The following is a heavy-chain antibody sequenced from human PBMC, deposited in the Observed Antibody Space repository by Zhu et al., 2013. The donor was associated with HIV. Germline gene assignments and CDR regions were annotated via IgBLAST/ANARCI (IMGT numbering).Heavy chain of an antibody. CDR1: GGSFSGYY. CDR3: ARGPLDYGDYVILRGFDL. CDR2: INHSGST. V-gene: IGHV4-34*01. Sequence: QVQLQQWGAGLLKPSETLSLTCAAYGGSFSGYYWSWIRQPPGKGLEWIGEINHSGSTNYNPSLKSRVTISVDTSKNQFSLKLSSVTAADTAVYYCARGPLDYGDYVILRGFDLWGRGTLVTASS. J-gene: IGHJ2*01. D-gene: IGHD4-17*01.